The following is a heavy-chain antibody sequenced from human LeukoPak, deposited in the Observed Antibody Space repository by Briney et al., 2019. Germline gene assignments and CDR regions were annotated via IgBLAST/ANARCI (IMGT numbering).Heavy chain of an antibody. CDR2: ISSRRSST. CDR3: ARVWGPYSSSYYVYYFDS. CDR1: GFNFDDYV. J-gene: IGHJ4*02. D-gene: IGHD6-13*01. Sequence: GGSLRLSCAASGFNFDDYVMTWVRQAPGKGLEWASAISSRRSSTYYADSVKTRFTISRDNSRNTLYLHMSSLRAEDTATYYCARVWGPYSSSYYVYYFDSWGQGTLVTVSS. V-gene: IGHV3-23*01.